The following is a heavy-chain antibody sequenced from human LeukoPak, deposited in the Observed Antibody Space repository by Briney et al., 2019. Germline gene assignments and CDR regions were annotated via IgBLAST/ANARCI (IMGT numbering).Heavy chain of an antibody. Sequence: SETLSLTCTVSGGSISRYYWSWIRQPPGKGLEWIGYIYYSGSTNYNPSLKSRVTISVDTSKNQFSLKLSSVTAADTAVYYCASGGAWFDPWGQGTLVTVSS. D-gene: IGHD3-16*01. V-gene: IGHV4-59*01. CDR1: GGSISRYY. CDR3: ASGGAWFDP. CDR2: IYYSGST. J-gene: IGHJ5*02.